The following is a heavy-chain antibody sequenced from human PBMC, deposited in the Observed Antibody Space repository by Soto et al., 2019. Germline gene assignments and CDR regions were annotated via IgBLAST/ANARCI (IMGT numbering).Heavy chain of an antibody. CDR3: AKRGYSSASGGWDY. V-gene: IGHV3-23*01. D-gene: IGHD6-6*01. J-gene: IGHJ4*02. Sequence: GGSLRLSXAASGFTFSSYAMSWVRQAPGEGLEWVSAISGSGGSTYYTDSVKGRFTISRDNAKNTLYLQMNSLRAEDTAVHYCAKRGYSSASGGWDYWGQGTLVTVSS. CDR1: GFTFSSYA. CDR2: ISGSGGST.